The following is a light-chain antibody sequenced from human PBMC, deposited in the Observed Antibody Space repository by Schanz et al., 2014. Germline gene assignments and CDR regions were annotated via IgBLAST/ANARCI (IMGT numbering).Light chain of an antibody. V-gene: IGLV2-14*02. CDR1: SSDVGRDNF. J-gene: IGLJ3*02. CDR3: SSYTSSSTRL. CDR2: EVN. Sequence: QSALTQPASMSGSPGQSITISCTGTSSDVGRDNFVSWYQQHPGKAPTLLIFEVNKRPSGVSGRFSGSKSGNTASLTISGLQADDEADYYCSSYTSSSTRLFGGGTKLTVL.